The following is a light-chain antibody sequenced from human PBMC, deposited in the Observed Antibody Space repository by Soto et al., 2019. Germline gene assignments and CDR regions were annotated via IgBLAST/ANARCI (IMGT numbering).Light chain of an antibody. V-gene: IGKV3-20*01. CDR1: ENVSNNY. CDR3: QQYGSSPPYT. CDR2: GSS. Sequence: VLTQSPGTLSLSPGERATLSCRASENVSNNYLAWYQQKPGQAPRLLIFGSSDRAAGIPDRFSGSGSGTDFTLTISRLEPEDFAVYYCQQYGSSPPYTFGQGTKLEIK. J-gene: IGKJ2*01.